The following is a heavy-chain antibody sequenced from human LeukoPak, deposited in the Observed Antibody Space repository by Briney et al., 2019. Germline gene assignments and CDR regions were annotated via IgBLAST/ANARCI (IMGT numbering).Heavy chain of an antibody. CDR1: GFTFSSYG. CDR2: IWYDGSNK. J-gene: IGHJ6*04. CDR3: ARDGYSSSWYGYYYYGMDV. V-gene: IGHV3-33*01. Sequence: GGSLRLSCAASGFTFSSYGMHWVRQAPGKGLEWVAVIWYDGSNKYYADSVKGRFTISRDNSKNTLYLQMNSLRAEDTAVYYCARDGYSSSWYGYYYYGMDVWGKGTTVTVSS. D-gene: IGHD6-13*01.